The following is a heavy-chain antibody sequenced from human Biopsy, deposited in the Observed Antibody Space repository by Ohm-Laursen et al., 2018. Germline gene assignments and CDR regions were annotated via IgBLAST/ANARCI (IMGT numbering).Heavy chain of an antibody. CDR2: ISWNSGSI. D-gene: IGHD2-15*01. V-gene: IGHV3-9*01. CDR1: GFTFDDYA. CDR3: AKSCSGGSCLDY. J-gene: IGHJ4*02. Sequence: RSLRLSCAASGFTFDDYAMHWVRQAPGKGLEWVSGISWNSGSIGYADSVKGQFTISRDNAKNSLYLQMNSLRAEDTALYYCAKSCSGGSCLDYWGQGTLVTVSS.